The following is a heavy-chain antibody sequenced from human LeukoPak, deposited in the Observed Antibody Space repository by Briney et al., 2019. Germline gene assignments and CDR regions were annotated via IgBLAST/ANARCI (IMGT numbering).Heavy chain of an antibody. Sequence: SETLSLTCTVSGGSISSGGYYWSWTRQHPGKGLEWIGYIYTSGSTNYNPSLDSRVTISVDTSKNLVSLRLSSVTTADTGVYFCATSISCTGKSCYPYYFDSWGQGTLVTVSS. CDR3: ATSISCTGKSCYPYYFDS. CDR1: GGSISSGGYY. CDR2: IYTSGST. D-gene: IGHD2-8*02. J-gene: IGHJ4*02. V-gene: IGHV4-61*08.